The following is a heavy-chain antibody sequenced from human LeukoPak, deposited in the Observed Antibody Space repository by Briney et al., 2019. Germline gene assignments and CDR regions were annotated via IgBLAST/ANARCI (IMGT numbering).Heavy chain of an antibody. CDR2: INPDGSEK. D-gene: IGHD1-26*01. V-gene: IGHV3-7*01. CDR3: ARGPTRDAFDI. J-gene: IGHJ3*02. Sequence: GGSLRLSCAVSGFTFSSDWMIWVRQAPGKGLEWVANINPDGSEKNYVDSVRGRFTISRDNAKNSLDLQMNSLRVEDTAVYYCARGPTRDAFDIWGQGTVVSVSS. CDR1: GFTFSSDW.